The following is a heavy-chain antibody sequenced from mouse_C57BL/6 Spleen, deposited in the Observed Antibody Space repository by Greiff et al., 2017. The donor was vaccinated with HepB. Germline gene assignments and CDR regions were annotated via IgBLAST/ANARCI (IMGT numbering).Heavy chain of an antibody. D-gene: IGHD2-4*01. CDR3: ARQGLRRRSFDY. V-gene: IGHV1-18*01. J-gene: IGHJ2*01. Sequence: EVQLQQSGPELVKPGASVKIPCKASGYTFTDYNMDWVKQSHGKSLEWIGDINPNNGGTIYNQKFKGKAKLTVDKSYNTAYMELRSLTTEDTAVYYCARQGLRRRSFDYWGQGTTLTVSS. CDR2: INPNNGGT. CDR1: GYTFTDYN.